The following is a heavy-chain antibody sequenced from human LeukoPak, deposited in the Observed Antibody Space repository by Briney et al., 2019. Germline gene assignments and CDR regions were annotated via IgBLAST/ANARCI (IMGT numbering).Heavy chain of an antibody. CDR3: AKSRYTFGKFDY. J-gene: IGHJ4*02. CDR2: ISATGGST. CDR1: GFTFSNYA. D-gene: IGHD5-18*01. V-gene: IGHV3-23*01. Sequence: PGGSLRLSCSASGFTFSNYAMSWVRQAPGMGLEWVSSISATGGSTYYADSVKGRFTISRDNSKNTLYLHMNSLRAEDTAVYFCAKSRYTFGKFDYWGQGTLVTVSS.